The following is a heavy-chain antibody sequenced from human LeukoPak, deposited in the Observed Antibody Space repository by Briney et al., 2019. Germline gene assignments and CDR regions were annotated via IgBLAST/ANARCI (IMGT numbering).Heavy chain of an antibody. V-gene: IGHV4-30-4*08. CDR2: IYYSGST. D-gene: IGHD3-3*01. CDR1: GGSISSGDYY. CDR3: ARDQVGYYDSINWFDP. Sequence: SQTLSLTCTVSGGSISSGDYYWSWIRQPPWKGLEWIGYIYYSGSTYYNPSLKSRVTISVDTSKNQFSLKLSSVTAADTAVYYCARDQVGYYDSINWFDPWGQGTLVTVSS. J-gene: IGHJ5*02.